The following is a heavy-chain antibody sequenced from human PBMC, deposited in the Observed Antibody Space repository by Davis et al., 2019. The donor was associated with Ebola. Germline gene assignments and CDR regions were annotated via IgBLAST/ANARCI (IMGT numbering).Heavy chain of an antibody. CDR3: ADSLGQCTEGGCSH. CDR2: INPHNGNT. D-gene: IGHD2-8*02. Sequence: ASVKVSCKASGYTFTNYGITWVRQAPGQGLEWMGWINPHNGNTNYAQNVQGRVTMTTDTSTSTAYMELTTLRSDDTAVYYCADSLGQCTEGGCSHWGQGTLVTVSS. J-gene: IGHJ4*02. CDR1: GYTFTNYG. V-gene: IGHV1-18*04.